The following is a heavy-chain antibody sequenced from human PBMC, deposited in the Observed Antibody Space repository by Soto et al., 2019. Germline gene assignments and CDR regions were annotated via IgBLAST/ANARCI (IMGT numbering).Heavy chain of an antibody. V-gene: IGHV1-18*01. D-gene: IGHD6-13*01. Sequence: EASVKVSCKASGYTFTSYGISWVRQAPGQGLEWMGWISAYNGNTNYAQKLQGRVTMTTDTSTSTAYMELRSLRSDDTAVYYCARPSIAAAGTDAFDIWGQGTMVTVSS. J-gene: IGHJ3*02. CDR2: ISAYNGNT. CDR1: GYTFTSYG. CDR3: ARPSIAAAGTDAFDI.